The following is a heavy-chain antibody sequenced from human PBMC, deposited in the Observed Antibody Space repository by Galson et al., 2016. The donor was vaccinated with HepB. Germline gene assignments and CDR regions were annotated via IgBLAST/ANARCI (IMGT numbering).Heavy chain of an antibody. D-gene: IGHD3-3*01. CDR2: INPRTGAT. J-gene: IGHJ5*02. CDR3: ARDHSFADSAWWFDP. Sequence: QSGAEVKKPGESLRISCKASGYTFVGHWMHWVRQAPGQGLEWMGIINPRTGATGYAQNFQGRITLTSDTSANTVYMEMSSLRSEDTAVYYCARDHSFADSAWWFDPWGQGTLLIVSS. V-gene: IGHV1-46*01. CDR1: GYTFVGHW.